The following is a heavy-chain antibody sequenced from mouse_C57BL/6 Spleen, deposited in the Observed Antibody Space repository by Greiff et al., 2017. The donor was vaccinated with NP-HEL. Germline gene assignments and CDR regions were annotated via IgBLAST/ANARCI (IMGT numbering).Heavy chain of an antibody. CDR3: ARDTLNREGAWFAY. Sequence: EVKLMESGGGLVKPGGSLKLSCAASGFTFSSYAMSWVRQTPEKRLEWVATISDGGSYTYYPDNVKGRFTISGDNAKNNLYLQMSHLKSEDTAMYYCARDTLNREGAWFAYWGQGTLVTVSA. CDR1: GFTFSSYA. D-gene: IGHD1-3*01. V-gene: IGHV5-4*01. CDR2: ISDGGSYT. J-gene: IGHJ3*01.